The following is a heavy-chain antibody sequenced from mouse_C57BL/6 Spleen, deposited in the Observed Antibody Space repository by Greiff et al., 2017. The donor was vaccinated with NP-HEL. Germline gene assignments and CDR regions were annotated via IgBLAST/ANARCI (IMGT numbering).Heavy chain of an antibody. J-gene: IGHJ4*01. Sequence: QVHVKQSGPGLVQPSQSLSITCTVSGFSLTSYGVHWVRQSPGKGLEWLGVIWRGGSTDYNAAFMSRLSITKDNSKSQVFFKMNSLQADDTAIYYCAINYGPYYYAMDYWGQGTSVTVSS. D-gene: IGHD1-1*01. CDR3: AINYGPYYYAMDY. CDR1: GFSLTSYG. CDR2: IWRGGST. V-gene: IGHV2-5*01.